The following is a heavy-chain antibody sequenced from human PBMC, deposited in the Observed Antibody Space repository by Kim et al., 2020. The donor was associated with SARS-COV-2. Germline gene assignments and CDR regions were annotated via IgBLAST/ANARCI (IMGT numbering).Heavy chain of an antibody. CDR1: GFTFSSYA. D-gene: IGHD3-9*01. Sequence: GGSLRLSCAASGFTFSSYAMSWVRQAPGKGLEWVSAISGSGGSTYYADSVKGRFTISRDNSKNTLYLQMNSLRAEDTAVYYCAKDSGAGTVLRYFDWHNWFDPWGQGTLVTVSS. J-gene: IGHJ5*02. V-gene: IGHV3-23*01. CDR3: AKDSGAGTVLRYFDWHNWFDP. CDR2: ISGSGGST.